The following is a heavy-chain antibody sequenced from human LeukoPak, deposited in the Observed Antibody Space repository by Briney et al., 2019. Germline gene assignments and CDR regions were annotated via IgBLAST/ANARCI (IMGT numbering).Heavy chain of an antibody. J-gene: IGHJ3*02. V-gene: IGHV3-30*18. CDR3: AKETTTTAFDI. D-gene: IGHD4-17*01. CDR1: GFTFSSYG. CDR2: ISSDGSDK. Sequence: GGSLRLSCAASGFTFSSYGMHWVRQAPGKGLKWVAVISSDGSDKYYGDSVKGRFTISRDNYKNTLYLQMNSLRGEDTAVYYCAKETTTTAFDIWGQGTMVTVSS.